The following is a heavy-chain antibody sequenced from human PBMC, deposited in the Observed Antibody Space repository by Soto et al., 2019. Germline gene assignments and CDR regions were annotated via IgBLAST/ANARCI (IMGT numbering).Heavy chain of an antibody. D-gene: IGHD3-9*01. V-gene: IGHV1-18*04. J-gene: IGHJ5*02. CDR3: ATSYDTGFDP. CDR1: GYPFIKYG. Sequence: QLPLVQSAAEVKKPGASVRVSCKAYGYPFIKYGISWIRQAPEQGLEWMGWIKVDSGYTNYAQKFQGRVTMTADTSSDTAFMELRSLRLVDTAVYFCATSYDTGFDPWGQGTLVSFSS. CDR2: IKVDSGYT.